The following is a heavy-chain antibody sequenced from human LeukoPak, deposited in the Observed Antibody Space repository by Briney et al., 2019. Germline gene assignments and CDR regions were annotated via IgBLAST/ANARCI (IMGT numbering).Heavy chain of an antibody. J-gene: IGHJ4*02. V-gene: IGHV3-23*01. CDR1: GFTFTSYS. D-gene: IGHD1-26*01. CDR2: ISGGGGST. CDR3: AKGGKWDVTPFDY. Sequence: GGSLRLSCAASGFTFTSYSMNWVRQAPGKGLEWVSTISGGGGSTYYADSVKGRFTISRDNSKDTLYLQVNSLRAEDTAVYYCAKGGKWDVTPFDYWGQGTLVTVSS.